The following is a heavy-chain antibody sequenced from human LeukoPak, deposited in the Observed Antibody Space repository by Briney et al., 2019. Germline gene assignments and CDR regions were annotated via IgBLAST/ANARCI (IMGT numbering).Heavy chain of an antibody. CDR1: GLAFSSYW. V-gene: IGHV3-7*01. CDR2: IKQDGSVK. D-gene: IGHD3-10*01. CDR3: VREWLGNS. J-gene: IGHJ4*02. Sequence: GGSLRLSCAASGLAFSSYWMGWVRQAPGKGLEWVANIKQDGSVKNYVDSVKGRFTISRDNAKSSLYLQMNSLRAEDTAVYYCVREWLGNSWGRGTLVTVSS.